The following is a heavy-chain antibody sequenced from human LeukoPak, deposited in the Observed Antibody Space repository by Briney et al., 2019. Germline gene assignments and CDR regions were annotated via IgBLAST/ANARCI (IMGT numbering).Heavy chain of an antibody. J-gene: IGHJ6*03. CDR3: ARDSGTYYYYMDD. CDR1: GGSISSSSYY. V-gene: IGHV4-39*07. D-gene: IGHD1-26*01. Sequence: SETLSLTCTVSGGSISSSSYYWGWIRQPPGKGLEWIGSIYYSGSTYYNPSLKSRVTISVDTSKNQFSLKLRSVTAADTAVYYCARDSGTYYYYMDDWGKGTTVTVSS. CDR2: IYYSGST.